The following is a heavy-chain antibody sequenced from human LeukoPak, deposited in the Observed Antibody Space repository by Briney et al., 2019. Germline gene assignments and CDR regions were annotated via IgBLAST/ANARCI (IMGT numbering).Heavy chain of an antibody. Sequence: GGSLRLSGVASGFTFSSFAMTWVRQAPGKGLEWVSAISGGSTSTYYTDSGKGRFTISRDNSKNTLFLQMNSLRAEDTAVYYCAKNFAAGTEYFQHWGQGTLVTVSS. CDR2: ISGGSTST. V-gene: IGHV3-23*01. CDR3: AKNFAAGTEYFQH. CDR1: GFTFSSFA. J-gene: IGHJ1*01. D-gene: IGHD6-13*01.